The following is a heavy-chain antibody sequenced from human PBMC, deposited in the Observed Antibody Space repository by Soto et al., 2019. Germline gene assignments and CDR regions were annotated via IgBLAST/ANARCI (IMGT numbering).Heavy chain of an antibody. CDR2: MNPNSGNT. Sequence: ASVKVSCKASGYTFTSYDINWVRQATGQGLEWMGWMNPNSGNTGYAQKFQGRVTITADESTSTAYMELSSLRSEDTAVYYCASAAGTSAYAFDIWVQGTMVTVSS. CDR3: ASAAGTSAYAFDI. V-gene: IGHV1-8*01. J-gene: IGHJ3*02. D-gene: IGHD6-13*01. CDR1: GYTFTSYD.